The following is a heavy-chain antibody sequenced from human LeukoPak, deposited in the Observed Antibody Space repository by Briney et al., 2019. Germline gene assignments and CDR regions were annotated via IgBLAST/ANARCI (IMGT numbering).Heavy chain of an antibody. CDR1: GFTFNTHA. D-gene: IGHD1-7*01. CDR3: ATLSLPWNFSHYFDF. V-gene: IGHV3-30*02. Sequence: GGSLRLSCAASGFTFNTHAMHWIRQAPGRGLEWVAFIRSDGSNEDYADSVKGRFTISRDNSKNTLYLQLNSLRFEDAGVYYCATLSLPWNFSHYFDFWGQGTLVTISS. CDR2: IRSDGSNE. J-gene: IGHJ4*02.